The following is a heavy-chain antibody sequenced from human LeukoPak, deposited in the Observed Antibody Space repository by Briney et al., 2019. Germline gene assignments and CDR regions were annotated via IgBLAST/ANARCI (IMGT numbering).Heavy chain of an antibody. J-gene: IGHJ4*02. CDR1: GFTFDDYA. Sequence: PGRSLRLSCAASGFTFDDYAMHWVRQAPGKDLEWVSSISWNSGSIDYADSVKGRFTISRDNAKNSLYLQMNSLRAEDTALYYCAKDISSHYGVESWGQGTLVTVSS. CDR2: ISWNSGSI. V-gene: IGHV3-9*01. CDR3: AKDISSHYGVES. D-gene: IGHD4-17*01.